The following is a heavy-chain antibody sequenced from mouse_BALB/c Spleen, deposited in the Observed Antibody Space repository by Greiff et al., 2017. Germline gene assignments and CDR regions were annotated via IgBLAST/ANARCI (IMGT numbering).Heavy chain of an antibody. J-gene: IGHJ2*01. CDR2: INSNGGST. D-gene: IGHD2-2*01. Sequence: EVMLVESGGGLVQPGGSLKLSCAASGFTFSSYGMSWVRQTPDKRLELVATINSNGGSTYYPDSVKGRFTISRDNAKNTLYLQMSSLKSEDTAMYYCAGDGYYLDYWGQGTTLTVSS. CDR3: AGDGYYLDY. V-gene: IGHV5-6-3*01. CDR1: GFTFSSYG.